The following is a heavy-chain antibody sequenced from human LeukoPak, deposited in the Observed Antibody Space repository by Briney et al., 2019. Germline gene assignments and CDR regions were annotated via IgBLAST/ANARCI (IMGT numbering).Heavy chain of an antibody. D-gene: IGHD1-14*01. V-gene: IGHV4-38-2*02. Sequence: PSETLSLTCRVSGVSISSGYYWGWIRQPPGKGLEWIGSIYHSGSTYYNPSLKSRVTISVDTSKNQFSLKLSSVTAADTAVYYCARVTPRGYYYMDVWGKGTTVTVSS. J-gene: IGHJ6*03. CDR3: ARVTPRGYYYMDV. CDR1: GVSISSGYY. CDR2: IYHSGST.